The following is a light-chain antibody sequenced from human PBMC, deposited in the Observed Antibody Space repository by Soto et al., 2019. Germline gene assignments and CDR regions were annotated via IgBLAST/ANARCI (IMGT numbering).Light chain of an antibody. J-gene: IGLJ3*02. CDR1: SGHSSYG. CDR2: VNSDGSP. CDR3: QTWGSGIVV. V-gene: IGLV4-69*01. Sequence: QAVVTQSPSASASLGASVKLTCTLSSGHSSYGIAWHQQQPEKGPRFLMKVNSDGSPIKGDGIPDRFSGSSSGAERYLTISSLQSEDEADYYCQTWGSGIVVFGGGTKLTVL.